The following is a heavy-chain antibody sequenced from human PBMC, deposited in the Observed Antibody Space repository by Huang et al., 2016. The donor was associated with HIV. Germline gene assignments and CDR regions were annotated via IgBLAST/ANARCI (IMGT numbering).Heavy chain of an antibody. V-gene: IGHV1-46*01. J-gene: IGHJ4*02. CDR1: GYTLTTYY. Sequence: QVQLVQSGAEVKRPGASVKVSCKASGYTLTTYYIHWLRQAPGQGPEWRGRVDPRGGSTTYAQKVLGRVTMTRDTSTSTVYMELSTLRSEDTAVYYCARGGNYIDKWGQGTLVTVSS. D-gene: IGHD3-16*01. CDR3: ARGGNYIDK. CDR2: VDPRGGST.